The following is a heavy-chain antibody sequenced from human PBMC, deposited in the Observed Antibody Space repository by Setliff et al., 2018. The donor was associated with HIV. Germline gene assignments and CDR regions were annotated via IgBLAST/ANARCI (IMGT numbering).Heavy chain of an antibody. D-gene: IGHD3-22*01. Sequence: PGGSLRLSCAASGFTFSDYYMSWIRQAPGKGLEWVSYISSSSSYTNYADSVKGRFTISRENAKNSLYLQMNSLRAEDTAVYYCAKIQNPQGYYYDSSGYYPHPGSPDYWGQGTLVTVSS. CDR3: AKIQNPQGYYYDSSGYYPHPGSPDY. CDR1: GFTFSDYY. CDR2: ISSSSSYT. V-gene: IGHV3-11*06. J-gene: IGHJ4*02.